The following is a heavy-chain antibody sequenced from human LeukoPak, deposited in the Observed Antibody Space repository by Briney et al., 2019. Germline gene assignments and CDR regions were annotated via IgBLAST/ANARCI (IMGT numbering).Heavy chain of an antibody. D-gene: IGHD6-25*01. J-gene: IGHJ4*02. Sequence: GGSLRLSCAASGFSFSSYGMHWFRQAPGKGLERVAFIRYDGSNKYYADSVKGRFTISRDNSKNTLYLQMNSLRAEDTAVYYCAKVGIQANPQRAFDYWGQGTLVTVSS. V-gene: IGHV3-30*02. CDR1: GFSFSSYG. CDR2: IRYDGSNK. CDR3: AKVGIQANPQRAFDY.